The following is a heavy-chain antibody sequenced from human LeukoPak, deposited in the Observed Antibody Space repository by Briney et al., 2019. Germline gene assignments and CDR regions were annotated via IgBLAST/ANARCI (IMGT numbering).Heavy chain of an antibody. CDR3: TRDHGLDV. CDR2: INSNGSAT. CDR1: GFTFSSYW. J-gene: IGHJ6*02. Sequence: GGSLRLSCAASGFTFSSYWMSWVRQAPGKGLMWVSQINSNGSATSCADPVKGRCTISRDNAKNMLYLEMNSLRVEDTAVYFCTRDHGLDVWGQGTTVTVSS. V-gene: IGHV3-74*01.